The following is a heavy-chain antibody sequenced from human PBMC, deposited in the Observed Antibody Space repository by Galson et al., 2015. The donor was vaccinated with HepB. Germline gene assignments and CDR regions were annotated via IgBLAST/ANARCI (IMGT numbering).Heavy chain of an antibody. Sequence: QSGAEVKKPGESLKISCKGSGYSFTSYWIGWVRQMPGKGLEWMGIIYPGDSDTRYSPSFQGQVTISADKSISTAYLQWSSLKASDTAMYYCARYGNEGEVVVAASGFYYWGQGTLVTVSS. CDR1: GYSFTSYW. V-gene: IGHV5-51*01. J-gene: IGHJ4*02. D-gene: IGHD2-15*01. CDR3: ARYGNEGEVVVAASGFYY. CDR2: IYPGDSDT.